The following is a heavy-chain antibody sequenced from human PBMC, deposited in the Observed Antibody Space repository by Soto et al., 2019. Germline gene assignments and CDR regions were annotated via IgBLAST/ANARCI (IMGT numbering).Heavy chain of an antibody. J-gene: IGHJ6*02. CDR3: ARKGFGALHGLVDV. V-gene: IGHV4-59*08. D-gene: IGHD3-10*01. CDR2: VHHSWGS. CDR1: GGSISSYY. Sequence: QVQLQESGPGLVKPSETMSLSCTVSGGSISSYYWSWFRQSPGKRMEWIGYVHHSWGSSYNPSLQSRVAISLDTSKCQFSLKVTSVTATATAVYYCARKGFGALHGLVDVGGQGTTVTVSS.